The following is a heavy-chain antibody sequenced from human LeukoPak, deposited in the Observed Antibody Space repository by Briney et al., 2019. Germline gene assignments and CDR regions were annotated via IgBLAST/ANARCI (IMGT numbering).Heavy chain of an antibody. CDR1: GYTLTELS. CDR3: ATDVLSGYYSQD. CDR2: FDPEDGET. V-gene: IGHV1-24*01. Sequence: ASVKVSCKVSGYTLTELSMHWVPQAPGKGLEWMGGFDPEDGETIYAQKFQGRVTMTEDTSTDTAYMELSSLRSEDTAVYYCATDVLSGYYSQDWGQGTLVTVSS. D-gene: IGHD3-3*01. J-gene: IGHJ4*02.